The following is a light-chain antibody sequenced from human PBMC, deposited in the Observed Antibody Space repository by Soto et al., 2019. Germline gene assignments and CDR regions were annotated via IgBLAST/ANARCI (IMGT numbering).Light chain of an antibody. CDR1: SSDVGGYNY. J-gene: IGLJ1*01. Sequence: QSVLTQPASVSGSPGQSITISCTVTSSDVGGYNYVSWYQQHPGKAPKLMIYDVSNRPSGVSNRFSGSKSGNTASLTISGLQAEDEADYYCSSYTSSSTLEVFGTGTKVTVL. V-gene: IGLV2-14*01. CDR2: DVS. CDR3: SSYTSSSTLEV.